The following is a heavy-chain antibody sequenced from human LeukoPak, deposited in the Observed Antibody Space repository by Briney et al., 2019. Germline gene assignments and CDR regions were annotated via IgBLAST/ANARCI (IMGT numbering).Heavy chain of an antibody. D-gene: IGHD1-26*01. CDR1: GGSISSGDYY. J-gene: IGHJ4*02. V-gene: IGHV4-30-4*08. CDR3: ARNNVGATPGDY. CDR2: IYYSGST. Sequence: PSETLSLTCTVSGGSISSGDYYWSWIRQPPGKGLEWIGYIYYSGSTYYNPSLKSRVTISVDTSKNQFSLKLSSVTAADTAVYYCARNNVGATPGDYWGQGTLVTVSS.